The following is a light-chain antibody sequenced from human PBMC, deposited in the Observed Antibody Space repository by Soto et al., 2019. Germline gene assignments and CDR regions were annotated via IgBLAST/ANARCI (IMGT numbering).Light chain of an antibody. CDR1: QSVSSN. V-gene: IGKV3-15*01. CDR3: QQYDIWPIT. J-gene: IGKJ5*01. Sequence: EIVMTQSPATLSVSPGERATLSCRASQSVSSNLAWHQQKPGQAPRLLIYSASTRATGIPARFSGSGSGTEFTLTISGLLSEDIAVYYCQQYDIWPITFGQGTRLEIK. CDR2: SAS.